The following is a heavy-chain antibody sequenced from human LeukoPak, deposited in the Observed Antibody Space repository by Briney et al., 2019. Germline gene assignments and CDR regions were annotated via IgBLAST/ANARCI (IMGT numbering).Heavy chain of an antibody. CDR1: GGSISSSTYY. CDR3: ARLGGNSGGFYYYYYYMDV. CDR2: IYYSGST. Sequence: PSETLSLTCTVSGGSISSSTYYWGWIRQPPGKGLEWIGRIYYSGSTYYNPSLKSRVTISVDTSKNQFSLKLSSVTAADTAMYYCARLGGNSGGFYYYYYYMDVWGKGTTVTVSS. D-gene: IGHD4-23*01. J-gene: IGHJ6*03. V-gene: IGHV4-39*01.